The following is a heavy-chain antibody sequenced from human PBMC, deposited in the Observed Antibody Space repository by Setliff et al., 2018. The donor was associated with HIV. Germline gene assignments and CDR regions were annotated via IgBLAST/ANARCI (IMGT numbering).Heavy chain of an antibody. CDR3: VTSPGSFLAQDATEAGDA. Sequence: ASVKVSCKASQNSFSDDYMNWVRQDPGQRPEWMGWIRLPRGGTKYAQKFQGRVSLTWDTSISTGYMELRRLRSDDTAIYYCVTSPGSFLAQDATEAGDAWGQGSLVTVSS. V-gene: IGHV1-2*02. J-gene: IGHJ5*02. CDR1: QNSFSDDY. D-gene: IGHD6-13*01. CDR2: IRLPRGGT.